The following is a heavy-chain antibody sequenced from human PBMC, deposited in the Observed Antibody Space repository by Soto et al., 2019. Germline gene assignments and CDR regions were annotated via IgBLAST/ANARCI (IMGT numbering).Heavy chain of an antibody. CDR3: VREASMSYVFDY. V-gene: IGHV1-46*01. CDR1: GYTFINYY. Sequence: QVQLVQSGAEVKKPGASVEVSCKASGYTFINYYMHWVRQAPAEGLEWMGMISPSDGATIYAQRFQGRVTMTRDMSTTTVYMALSSLRSEDTAVYYCVREASMSYVFDYLGQGALVAVSS. CDR2: ISPSDGAT. J-gene: IGHJ4*02. D-gene: IGHD2-2*01.